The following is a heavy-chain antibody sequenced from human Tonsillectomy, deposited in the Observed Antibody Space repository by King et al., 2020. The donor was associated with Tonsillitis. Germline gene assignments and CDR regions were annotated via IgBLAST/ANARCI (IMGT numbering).Heavy chain of an antibody. CDR1: GFTFNSYA. CDR2: ISFDGSDE. CDR3: AKTTVTWNRYYYGLDV. D-gene: IGHD4-11*01. J-gene: IGHJ6*02. Sequence: QVQLVESGGGVVQPGGSLRLSCVASGFTFNSYAMHWVRQAPGRGLEWVAVISFDGSDEYYIEAVRGRFSISRDTSTNTVFLQMNNLRPEDTAVYYCAKTTVTWNRYYYGLDVWGQGTTVKVSS. V-gene: IGHV3-30*18.